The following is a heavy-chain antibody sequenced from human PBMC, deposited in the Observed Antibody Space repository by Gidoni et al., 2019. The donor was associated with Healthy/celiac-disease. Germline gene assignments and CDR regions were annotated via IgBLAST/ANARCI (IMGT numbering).Heavy chain of an antibody. J-gene: IGHJ5*02. CDR1: GFPFGSYA. V-gene: IGHV3-30-3*01. CDR2: IAYDGSNK. CDR3: ARARRGAVTTPLIDP. D-gene: IGHD4-17*01. Sequence: QVQLVESGGGVVQPGRSLRLSCAASGFPFGSYAMHWVRQAPGKGLEWVAVIAYDGSNKYYADSVKGRFTISRDNSKNTLYLQMNSLRAEDTAVYYCARARRGAVTTPLIDPWGQGTLVTVSS.